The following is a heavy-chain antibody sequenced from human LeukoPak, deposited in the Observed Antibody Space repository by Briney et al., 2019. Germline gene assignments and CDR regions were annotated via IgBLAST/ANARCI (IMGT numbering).Heavy chain of an antibody. Sequence: GGSLRLSCAASGFTFSSYAMSWVRQAPGKGLEWVSDISGSGGSTYYADSVKGRFTISRDNSKNTLYLQMNRLRAEDTALYYCAKGRGGSYYNFDYWGQGTLVTVSS. CDR3: AKGRGGSYYNFDY. CDR2: ISGSGGST. V-gene: IGHV3-23*01. J-gene: IGHJ4*02. CDR1: GFTFSSYA. D-gene: IGHD1-26*01.